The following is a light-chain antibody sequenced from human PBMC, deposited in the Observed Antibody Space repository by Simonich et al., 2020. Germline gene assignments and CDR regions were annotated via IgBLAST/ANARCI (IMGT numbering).Light chain of an antibody. V-gene: IGLV2-23*01. J-gene: IGLJ2*01. CDR2: EGS. CDR3: CSYAGSSTVV. CDR1: SSEVGSNNL. Sequence: QSALTQPASVSGAPGQSITISGTGTSSEVGSNNLVSWYQQHPGKAPKLMIYEGSQRTSGVSTLFSGSKSGNTASLTISVLQAEDEADYYCCSYAGSSTVVFGGGTKLTVL.